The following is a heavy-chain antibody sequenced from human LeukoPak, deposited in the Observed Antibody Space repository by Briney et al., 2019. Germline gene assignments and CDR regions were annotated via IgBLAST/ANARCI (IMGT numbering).Heavy chain of an antibody. V-gene: IGHV3-15*01. CDR3: TARYCRSTSCYGEYFQR. D-gene: IGHD2-2*01. J-gene: IGHJ1*01. CDR2: IKSKTDGGTT. CDR1: GFTFSSYW. Sequence: PGGSLRLSCAASGFTFSSYWMHWVRQAPGKGLEWVGRIKSKTDGGTTDYAAPVKGRFTISRDDSKDTLYLQMNSLKTEDTAVYYCTARYCRSTSCYGEYFQRWGQGTLVTVSS.